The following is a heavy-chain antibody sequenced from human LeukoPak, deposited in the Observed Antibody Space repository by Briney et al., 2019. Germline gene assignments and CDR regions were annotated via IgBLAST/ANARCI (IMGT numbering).Heavy chain of an antibody. CDR2: ISWNSGSI. V-gene: IGHV3-9*01. J-gene: IGHJ4*02. CDR3: AKDGGYDILTGYAAY. Sequence: PGGSLRLSCAASGFTFDDYAMHWVRQAPGKGLEWVSGISWNSGSIGYADSVKGRFTISRDNAKNSLYLQMNSLRAEDTALYYCAKDGGYDILTGYAAYWGQGTLVTVSS. D-gene: IGHD3-9*01. CDR1: GFTFDDYA.